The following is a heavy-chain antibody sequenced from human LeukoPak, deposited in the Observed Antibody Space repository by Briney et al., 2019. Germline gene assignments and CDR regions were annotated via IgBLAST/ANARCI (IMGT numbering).Heavy chain of an antibody. J-gene: IGHJ4*02. V-gene: IGHV4-30-4*01. CDR1: GGSISSDDYY. Sequence: SQTLSLTCTVSGGSISSDDYYWSWIRQPPGKGLEWIGYISHSGSSYYNPSLKSRVTMSVDTSKNQFSLNLSSATAADTAVYYCARVDYASWRHYFDYWGQGTPVTVSS. CDR3: ARVDYASWRHYFDY. CDR2: ISHSGSS. D-gene: IGHD4-17*01.